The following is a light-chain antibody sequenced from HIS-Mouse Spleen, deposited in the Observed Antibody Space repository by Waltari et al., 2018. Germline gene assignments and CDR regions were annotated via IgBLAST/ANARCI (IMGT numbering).Light chain of an antibody. CDR1: ALPTKY. CDR2: EDS. J-gene: IGLJ2*01. CDR3: YSTDSSGNHRV. V-gene: IGLV3-10*01. Sequence: SYELTQPPSVSVSPGQTARITCSGDALPTKYAYWYQQKSGHAPVLVIYEDSKRHSGIPDRFSGSSSGTMATLTISGAQVEDEADYYCYSTDSSGNHRVFGGGTKLTVL.